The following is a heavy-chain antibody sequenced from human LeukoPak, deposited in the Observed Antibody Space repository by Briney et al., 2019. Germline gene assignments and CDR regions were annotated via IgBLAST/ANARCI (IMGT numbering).Heavy chain of an antibody. J-gene: IGHJ4*02. V-gene: IGHV4-30-2*03. Sequence: SQTLSLTCTVSGGSISSGGYYWSWIRQHPGGGLEWIGSIYYSGSTYYNPSLKSRVTISVDTSKNQFSLKLSSVTAADTAVYYCAGQTSSWYFDYWGQGTLVTVSS. D-gene: IGHD1-1*01. CDR2: IYYSGST. CDR3: AGQTSSWYFDY. CDR1: GGSISSGGYY.